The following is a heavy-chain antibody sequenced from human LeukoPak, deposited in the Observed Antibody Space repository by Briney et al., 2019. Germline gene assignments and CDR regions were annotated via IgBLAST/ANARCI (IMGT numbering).Heavy chain of an antibody. Sequence: PGGSLRLSCEASGFTLSIYWMSWVRQAPGKGLEWVANINQDGSEKYYVDSGKGRFTISRDNAKKSLYLQMNSLRVEDTAVYYCARGFDGYYGFDIWGQGTMVTVSS. V-gene: IGHV3-7*05. CDR2: INQDGSEK. D-gene: IGHD5-24*01. CDR1: GFTLSIYW. CDR3: ARGFDGYYGFDI. J-gene: IGHJ3*02.